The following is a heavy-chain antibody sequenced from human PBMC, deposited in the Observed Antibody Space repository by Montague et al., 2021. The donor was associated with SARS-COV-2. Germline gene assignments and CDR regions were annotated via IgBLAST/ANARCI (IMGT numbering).Heavy chain of an antibody. V-gene: IGHV4-39*07. CDR2: IYYSGXT. D-gene: IGHD3-22*01. CDR1: VGSISSNNCY. CDR3: ARDGFYYDRSGPSNFDY. J-gene: IGHJ4*02. Sequence: ETLSLTCTVSVGSISSNNCYWGWIRQPPGKALEWIGSIYYSGXTXYXXXXKXRVTMSVDTSENQFSLKLSSVTAADTAVYYCARDGFYYDRSGPSNFDYWGQGTLDTVSS.